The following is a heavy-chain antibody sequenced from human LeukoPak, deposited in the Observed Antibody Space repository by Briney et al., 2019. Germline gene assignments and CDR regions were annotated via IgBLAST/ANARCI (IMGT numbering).Heavy chain of an antibody. CDR1: GYTFSIYG. CDR2: ISAYNGNT. J-gene: IGHJ6*03. V-gene: IGHV1-18*01. CDR3: ARETPYYYYMDV. Sequence: ASVKVSCKASGYTFSIYGFSWVRQAPGQGLEWMGWISAYNGNTNYAQKFQGRVTMTRNTSISTAYMELSSLRSEDTAVYYCARETPYYYYMDVWGKGTTVTISS.